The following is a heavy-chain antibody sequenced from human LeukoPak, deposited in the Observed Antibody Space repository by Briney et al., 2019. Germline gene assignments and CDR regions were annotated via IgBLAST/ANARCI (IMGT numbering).Heavy chain of an antibody. CDR1: GYTFTGYY. Sequence: ASVKVSCKASGYTFTGYYMHWVRQAPGQGLEWMGWISAYNGNTNYAQKLQGRVTMTTDTSTSTAYMELRSLRSDDTAVYYCARSGSSGRSPFDPWGQGTLVTVSS. CDR3: ARSGSSGRSPFDP. CDR2: ISAYNGNT. J-gene: IGHJ5*02. V-gene: IGHV1-18*04. D-gene: IGHD3-10*01.